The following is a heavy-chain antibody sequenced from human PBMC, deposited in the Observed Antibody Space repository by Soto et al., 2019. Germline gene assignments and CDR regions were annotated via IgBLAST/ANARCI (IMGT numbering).Heavy chain of an antibody. CDR2: IYYSGST. Sequence: SETLCLTCTVSGGSISSGGYYWSWIRQHPGKGLEWIGYIYYSGSTYYNPSLKSRVTISVDTSKNQFSLKLSSVTAADTAVYYCARDAYGSGSLVDYWGQGTLVTVSS. CDR3: ARDAYGSGSLVDY. CDR1: GGSISSGGYY. D-gene: IGHD3-10*01. V-gene: IGHV4-31*03. J-gene: IGHJ4*02.